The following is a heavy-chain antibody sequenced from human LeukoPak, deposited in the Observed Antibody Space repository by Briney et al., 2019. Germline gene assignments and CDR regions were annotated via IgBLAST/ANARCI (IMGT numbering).Heavy chain of an antibody. CDR2: ISWNSGSI. J-gene: IGHJ4*02. V-gene: IGHV3-9*01. CDR3: AKAPGPGRFDC. CDR1: GFTFDDYA. Sequence: GGSLRLSCAASGFTFDDYAMHWVRQAPGKGLEWVSGISWNSGSIGYADSVKGRFTISRDNAKNSLYLQMNSLRAEDTALYYCAKAPGPGRFDCWGQGTLVTVSS. D-gene: IGHD3-10*01.